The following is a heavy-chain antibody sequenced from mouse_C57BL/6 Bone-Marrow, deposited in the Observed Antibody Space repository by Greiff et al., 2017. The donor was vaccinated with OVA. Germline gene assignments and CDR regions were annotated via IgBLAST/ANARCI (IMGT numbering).Heavy chain of an antibody. CDR1: GFNIKDDY. D-gene: IGHD1-1*01. V-gene: IGHV14-4*01. CDR3: TLYYYGTDWYFDV. CDR2: IDPENGDT. Sequence: VQLKQSGAELVRPGASVKLSCTASGFNIKDDYMHWVKQRPEQGLEWIGWIDPENGDTEYASKFQGKATITADTSSNTAYLQLSSLTSEDTAVYYCTLYYYGTDWYFDVWGTGTTVTVSS. J-gene: IGHJ1*03.